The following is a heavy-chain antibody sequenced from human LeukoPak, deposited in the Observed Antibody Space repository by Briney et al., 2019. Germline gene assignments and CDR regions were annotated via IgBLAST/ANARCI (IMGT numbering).Heavy chain of an antibody. D-gene: IGHD3-22*01. CDR1: GFTLSGHS. V-gene: IGHV3-21*01. CDR2: ISPTSAYI. J-gene: IGHJ4*02. CDR3: AKDRQTITMIVVIGYYFDY. Sequence: GGSLRLSCAATGFTLSGHSMNWVRQAPGKGLDWVSSISPTSAYIYYQDSVKGRFTISRDDAKNSLYLEMDSLRAEDTAVYYCAKDRQTITMIVVIGYYFDYWGQGTLVTVSS.